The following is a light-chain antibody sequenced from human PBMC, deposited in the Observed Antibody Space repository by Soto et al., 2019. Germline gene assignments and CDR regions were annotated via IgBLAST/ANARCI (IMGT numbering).Light chain of an antibody. V-gene: IGKV3-20*01. Sequence: EIVMTQSPATLSVSPGERATLSCRASQSVSNNVAWYQQKPGQAPRLLIYGASSRATGIPERFSGSGSGTDFILTISRLEPEDFAVYYCQQYGNSPFSFGPGTKVDIK. CDR2: GAS. CDR3: QQYGNSPFS. J-gene: IGKJ3*01. CDR1: QSVSNN.